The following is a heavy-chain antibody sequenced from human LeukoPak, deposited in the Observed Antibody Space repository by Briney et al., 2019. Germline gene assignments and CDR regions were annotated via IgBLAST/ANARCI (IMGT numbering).Heavy chain of an antibody. J-gene: IGHJ4*02. Sequence: PGGSLRLSCAASGFTFSDYYMSWIRQAPGKGLEWVSYISSSGSTIYYADSVKGRFTISRDNAKNSLYLQMNSLRAEDTAVYYCALLDSSGWYGAFDYWGQGTLVTVSS. D-gene: IGHD6-13*01. CDR1: GFTFSDYY. CDR2: ISSSGSTI. CDR3: ALLDSSGWYGAFDY. V-gene: IGHV3-11*01.